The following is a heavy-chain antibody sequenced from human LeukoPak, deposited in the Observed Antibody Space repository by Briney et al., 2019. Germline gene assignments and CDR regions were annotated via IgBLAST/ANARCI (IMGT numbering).Heavy chain of an antibody. D-gene: IGHD5-12*01. V-gene: IGHV4-59*01. CDR3: ARDRGSLSGAFDI. CDR2: IYYSGST. J-gene: IGHJ3*02. CDR1: GASISRYY. Sequence: KPSETLSLTCTVSGASISRYYWSWIRQPPGKGLEWIGYIYYSGSTSYNPSLKSRVTISLDTSNNQFSLRLSSVTAADTAVYYCARDRGSLSGAFDIWGQGTMVTVSS.